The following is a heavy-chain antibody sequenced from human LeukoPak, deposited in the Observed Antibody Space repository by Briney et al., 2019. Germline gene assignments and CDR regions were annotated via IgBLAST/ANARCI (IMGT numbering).Heavy chain of an antibody. CDR3: AKDQDSSGHPWDFQH. V-gene: IGHV3-23*01. D-gene: IGHD3-22*01. J-gene: IGHJ1*01. CDR1: GFTFSSYA. CDR2: ISGSGGST. Sequence: GGSLRLSCAASGFTFSSYAMSWVRQAPGKGLEWVSAISGSGGSTYHADSVKGRFTISRDNSKNTLYPQMNSLRAGDTAVYYCAKDQDSSGHPWDFQHWGQGTLVTVSS.